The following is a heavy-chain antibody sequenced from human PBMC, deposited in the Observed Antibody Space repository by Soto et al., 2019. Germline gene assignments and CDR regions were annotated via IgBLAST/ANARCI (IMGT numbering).Heavy chain of an antibody. D-gene: IGHD6-19*01. CDR3: ARGYSSGWYRRFDF. Sequence: QVQLVQSGAEVKKPGSSVKVSCKASGGTFSSYAISWVRQAPGQGLEWMGGIIPIFGTANYAQKFQGRVTITADESTSTAYMGLSSMRTEDTVVYYCARGYSSGWYRRFDFCGQGTLVTVSS. CDR2: IIPIFGTA. CDR1: GGTFSSYA. J-gene: IGHJ4*02. V-gene: IGHV1-69*01.